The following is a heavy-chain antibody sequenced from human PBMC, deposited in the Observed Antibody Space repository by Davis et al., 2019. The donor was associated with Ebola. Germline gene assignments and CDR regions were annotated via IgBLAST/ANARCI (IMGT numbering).Heavy chain of an antibody. CDR3: ARSGVVVVPARRRRFDP. CDR1: GGSFSGYY. V-gene: IGHV4-34*01. D-gene: IGHD2-2*01. J-gene: IGHJ5*02. Sequence: SETLSLTCAVYGGSFSGYYWSWIRQPPGKGLEWIGEINHSGSTNYNPSLKSRVTISVDTSKNQFSLKLSSVTAADTAVYYCARSGVVVVPARRRRFDPWCQGTLVTVSS. CDR2: INHSGST.